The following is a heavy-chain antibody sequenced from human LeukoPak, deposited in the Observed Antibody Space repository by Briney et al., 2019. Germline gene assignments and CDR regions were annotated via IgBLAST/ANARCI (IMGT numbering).Heavy chain of an antibody. D-gene: IGHD4-17*01. J-gene: IGHJ5*02. Sequence: QPGGSLRLSCAASGFTVSSNYMSWVRQAPGKGLEWVSFIDIGGTTYYADSVKGRFTISRDNSRNTLYLQMNSLRADDTAVYYCAKTGDYRFDPWGQGTLVTVSS. V-gene: IGHV3-53*01. CDR2: IDIGGTT. CDR3: AKTGDYRFDP. CDR1: GFTVSSNY.